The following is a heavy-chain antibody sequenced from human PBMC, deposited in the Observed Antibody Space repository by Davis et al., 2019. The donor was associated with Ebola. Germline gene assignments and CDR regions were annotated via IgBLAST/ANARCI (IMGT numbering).Heavy chain of an antibody. J-gene: IGHJ4*02. CDR2: IYYSGST. D-gene: IGHD1-26*01. CDR3: ARDTGVGATAGLDY. V-gene: IGHV4-30-4*02. CDR1: GGSISSGDYY. Sequence: MPSETLSLTCTVSGGSISSGDYYWSWIRQPPGKGLEWIGYIYYSGSTYYNPSLKSRVTISVDTSKNQFSLKLSSVTAADTAVYYCARDTGVGATAGLDYWGQGTLVTVSS.